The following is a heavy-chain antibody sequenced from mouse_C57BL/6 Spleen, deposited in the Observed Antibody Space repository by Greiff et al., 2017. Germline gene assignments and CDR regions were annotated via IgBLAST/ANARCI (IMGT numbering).Heavy chain of an antibody. V-gene: IGHV5-12*01. CDR1: GFTFSDYY. CDR2: ISNGGGST. D-gene: IGHD2-4*01. Sequence: EVQLVESGGGLVQPGGSLKLSCAASGFTFSDYYMYWVRQTPEKRLEWVAYISNGGGSTYYPDTVKGRFTISRDNAKNTLYLQMSRLKSEDTAMYYCARHGHDYDGGSFAYWGQGTLVTVSA. CDR3: ARHGHDYDGGSFAY. J-gene: IGHJ3*01.